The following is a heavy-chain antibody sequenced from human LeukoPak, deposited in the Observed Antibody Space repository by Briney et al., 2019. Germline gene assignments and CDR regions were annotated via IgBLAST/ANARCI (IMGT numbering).Heavy chain of an antibody. CDR1: GGSISSSTYY. CDR2: IYYSGST. J-gene: IGHJ6*03. Sequence: SETLSLTCTVSGGSISSSTYYWGWIRQPPGKGLEWIGSIYYSGSTYYNPSLKSRVTISVDTSKKQFSLRLNSVTAADTAVYYCARHPPDYYYYYMDVWGKGTTVTVSS. V-gene: IGHV4-39*01. CDR3: ARHPPDYYYYYMDV.